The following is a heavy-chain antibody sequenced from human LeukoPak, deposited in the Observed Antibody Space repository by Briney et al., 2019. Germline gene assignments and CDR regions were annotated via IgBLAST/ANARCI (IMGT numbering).Heavy chain of an antibody. D-gene: IGHD3-9*01. V-gene: IGHV4-59*01. Sequence: PSETLSLTCTVSGGSISSYYWSWIRQPPGKGLEWIGYIYYSGSTNYNPSLKSRVTISVDTSENQFSMKLSSVTAADTAVYYCARDGVAFDYDILTGYRHFDYWGQGTLVTVSS. CDR3: ARDGVAFDYDILTGYRHFDY. CDR1: GGSISSYY. CDR2: IYYSGST. J-gene: IGHJ4*02.